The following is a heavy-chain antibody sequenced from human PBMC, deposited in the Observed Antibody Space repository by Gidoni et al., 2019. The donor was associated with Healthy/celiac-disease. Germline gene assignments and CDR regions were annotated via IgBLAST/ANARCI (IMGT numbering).Heavy chain of an antibody. CDR2: ISWDGGST. CDR1: GFPFDDYA. V-gene: IGHV3-43D*04. J-gene: IGHJ6*02. D-gene: IGHD5-18*01. Sequence: EVQLVESGGVVVQPGGSLRLSCAASGFPFDDYAMHWVRQAPGKGLEWVSLISWDGGSTYYADSVKGRFTISRDNSKNSLYLQMNSLRAEDTALYYCATTLGNTAMGRYFNYDYGMDVWGQGTTVTVSS. CDR3: ATTLGNTAMGRYFNYDYGMDV.